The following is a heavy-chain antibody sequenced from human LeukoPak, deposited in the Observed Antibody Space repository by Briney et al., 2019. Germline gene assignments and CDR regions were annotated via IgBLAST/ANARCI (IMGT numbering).Heavy chain of an antibody. D-gene: IGHD3-22*01. CDR2: IYSGGST. CDR3: ARDKSYDSSGSYY. CDR1: GFTVSSNY. J-gene: IGHJ4*02. V-gene: IGHV3-66*01. Sequence: GGSLRLSCAASGFTVSSNYMSWVRQAPGKGLEWVSVIYSGGSTYYADSVKGRFTISRDNSKDTLYLQMNSLRAEDTALYYCARDKSYDSSGSYYWGQGTLVTVSS.